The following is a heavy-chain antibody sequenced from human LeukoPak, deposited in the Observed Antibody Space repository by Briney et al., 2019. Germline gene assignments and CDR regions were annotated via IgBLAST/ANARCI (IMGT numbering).Heavy chain of an antibody. V-gene: IGHV4-59*08. CDR2: IYYNGIT. J-gene: IGHJ4*02. Sequence: SETLSLTCTVSGGSINSYYWSWIRQPPGKGLEWIGYIYYNGITNYSPSLKSRVTISVDTSKNQFSLKLSSVTAADTAVYYCTRHVNYYGSGSYSPFDYWGQGTLVTVSS. D-gene: IGHD3-10*01. CDR1: GGSINSYY. CDR3: TRHVNYYGSGSYSPFDY.